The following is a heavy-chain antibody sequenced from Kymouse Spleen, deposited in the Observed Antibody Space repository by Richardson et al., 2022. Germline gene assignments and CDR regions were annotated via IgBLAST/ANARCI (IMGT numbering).Heavy chain of an antibody. Sequence: QVQLQQWGAGLLKPSETLSLTCAVYGGSFSGYYWSWIRQPPGKGLEWIGEINHSGSTNYNPSLKSRVTISVDTSKNQFSLKLSSVTAADTAVYYCARGIAVAGRDWFDPWGQGTLVTVSS. J-gene: IGHJ5*02. V-gene: IGHV4-34*01. CDR3: ARGIAVAGRDWFDP. CDR1: GGSFSGYY. D-gene: IGHD6-19*01. CDR2: INHSGST.